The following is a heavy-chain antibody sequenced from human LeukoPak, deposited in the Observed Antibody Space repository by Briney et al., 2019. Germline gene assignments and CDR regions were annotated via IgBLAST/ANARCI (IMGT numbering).Heavy chain of an antibody. Sequence: PGGSLRPSCATSGFTFSFYGMHWVRQAPGKGLEWVAFIQYDGSYKFYADSVQGRFSISRDNSKNTLFLQMNSLRAEYTAVYYCAKTSDQLLYSKFDFWGQRTMVTVSS. CDR3: AKTSDQLLYSKFDF. CDR2: IQYDGSYK. D-gene: IGHD2-2*02. V-gene: IGHV3-30*02. J-gene: IGHJ4*02. CDR1: GFTFSFYG.